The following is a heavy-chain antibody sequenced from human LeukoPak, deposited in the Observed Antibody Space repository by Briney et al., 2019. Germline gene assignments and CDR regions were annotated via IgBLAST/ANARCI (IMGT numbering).Heavy chain of an antibody. V-gene: IGHV4-4*02. Sequence: SETLSLTCAVSGGSISSSNWWSWVRQPPGKGLEWIGEIYHGGSTNYNPSLESRVTISVDKSKNQFSLKLSSVTAADTGVYYCASSIIRVDDLSPVDYWGRGTLVTVSS. CDR2: IYHGGST. D-gene: IGHD3-16*02. J-gene: IGHJ4*02. CDR3: ASSIIRVDDLSPVDY. CDR1: GGSISSSNW.